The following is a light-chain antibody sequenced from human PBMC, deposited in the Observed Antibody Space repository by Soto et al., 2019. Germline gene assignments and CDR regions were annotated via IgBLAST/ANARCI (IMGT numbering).Light chain of an antibody. Sequence: QSVLTQPPSVSAAPGQKVTISCSGSSSNIGNNYVSWYQQLPGTAPKLLISDNNKRPSGIPDRFSGSKSHTSASLAITGLQPEDEADYYCQSYDSSLSGVVFGGGTKVTVL. CDR1: SSNIGNNY. CDR2: DNN. V-gene: IGLV1-51*01. J-gene: IGLJ2*01. CDR3: QSYDSSLSGVV.